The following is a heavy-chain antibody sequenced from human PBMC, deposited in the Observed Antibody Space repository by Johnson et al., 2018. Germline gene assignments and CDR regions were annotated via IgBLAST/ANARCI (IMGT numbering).Heavy chain of an antibody. V-gene: IGHV3-30*18. CDR2: ISYDGSNK. D-gene: IGHD2-15*01. J-gene: IGHJ6*02. CDR3: AKDGGSWQRVDYYYYGMDV. Sequence: QVQLVESGGGVVQPGRSLRLSCAASGFTFSNCGMHWVRQAPGKGLEWVAVISYDGSNKYYADSVKGRFTIPRDNSKNTLYLQMSSLRAEDTAVYYCAKDGGSWQRVDYYYYGMDVWGQGTTVTVSS. CDR1: GFTFSNCG.